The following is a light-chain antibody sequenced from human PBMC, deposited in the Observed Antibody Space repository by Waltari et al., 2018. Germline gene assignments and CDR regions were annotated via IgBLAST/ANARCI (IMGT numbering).Light chain of an antibody. CDR1: SSDSGSLEH. J-gene: IGLJ2*01. CDR2: DVT. Sequence: SALTQPDSVSGSPGQSTTISCSGISSDSGSLEHVPWYQQNPGKAPKVIIYDVTSRPSGVSNRFSGSKSGSSASLTISGLQPEDEADYYCSSFTTSTTGIFGGGTRLTVL. CDR3: SSFTTSTTGI. V-gene: IGLV2-14*01.